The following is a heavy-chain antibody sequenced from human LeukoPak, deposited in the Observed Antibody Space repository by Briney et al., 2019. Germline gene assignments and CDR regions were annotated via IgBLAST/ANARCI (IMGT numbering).Heavy chain of an antibody. CDR3: ARVYDFWSGYYLYSGMDV. CDR2: INSDGSWT. D-gene: IGHD3-3*01. CDR1: GNYW. J-gene: IGHJ6*02. V-gene: IGHV3-74*01. Sequence: GGSLRLSCAASGNYWMHWVRQAPGKGLVWVSHINSDGSWTSYADSVKGRFTISKDNAKNTVYLQMNSLRAEDTAVYYCARVYDFWSGYYLYSGMDVWGQGTTVTVSS.